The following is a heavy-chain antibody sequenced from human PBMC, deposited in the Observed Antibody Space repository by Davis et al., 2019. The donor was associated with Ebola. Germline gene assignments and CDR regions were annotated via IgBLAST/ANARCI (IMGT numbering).Heavy chain of an antibody. D-gene: IGHD6-19*01. CDR2: ISNNGGNK. CDR3: AKDNGYSSGWYLDY. Sequence: GGSLRLSCAASGFTLSSYGMHWVRQAPGKGLEWVAGISNNGGNKYYADSVKGRFTISRDNSKNTLYLQMNSLRAEDTAVYYCAKDNGYSSGWYLDYWGQGTLVTVSS. J-gene: IGHJ4*02. V-gene: IGHV3-30*18. CDR1: GFTLSSYG.